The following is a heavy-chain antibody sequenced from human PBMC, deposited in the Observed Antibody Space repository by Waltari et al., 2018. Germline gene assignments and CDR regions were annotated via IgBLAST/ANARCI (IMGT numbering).Heavy chain of an antibody. CDR2: ISAYNVNT. Sequence: QVQLVQSGAEVKKPGASVKVSCKASGYTFTSYGISWVRQAPGQGLEWMGWISAYNVNTNYAQKLQGRVTMTTDTSTSTAYMELRSLRAEDTAVYYCAREPYDSSGYPIGYFQHWGQGTLVTVSS. D-gene: IGHD3-22*01. V-gene: IGHV1-18*01. J-gene: IGHJ1*01. CDR3: AREPYDSSGYPIGYFQH. CDR1: GYTFTSYG.